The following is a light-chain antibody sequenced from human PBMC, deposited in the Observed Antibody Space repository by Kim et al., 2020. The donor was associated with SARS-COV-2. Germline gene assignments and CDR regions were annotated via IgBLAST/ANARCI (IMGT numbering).Light chain of an antibody. CDR3: CSYAGRTTWNVI. CDR1: SLHVVSYNV. CDR2: DVT. Sequence: SLTISCTGTSLHVVSYNVLSCYQQHPGRAPKLIIYDVTKRPSGVFNRFSGSKSGDTASLTIAGLQAEDEADYYCCSYAGRTTWNVIFGGGTQLTVL. J-gene: IGLJ2*01. V-gene: IGLV2-23*02.